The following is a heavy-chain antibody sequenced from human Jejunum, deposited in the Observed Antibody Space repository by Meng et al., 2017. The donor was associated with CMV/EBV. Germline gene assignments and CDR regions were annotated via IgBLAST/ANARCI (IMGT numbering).Heavy chain of an antibody. CDR3: TRHDFWSRYHDS. V-gene: IGHV2-5*01. J-gene: IGHJ4*02. CDR1: GLSLTTSGGG. CDR2: IYWNDDK. D-gene: IGHD3-3*01. Sequence: FDGLSLTTSGGGVGGIRQPPGKALEWLAVIYWNDDKSYSPSLKSRHTITEDTSKNQVVLTITNMAPVDTATYYCTRHDFWSRYHDSWGQGTLVTVSS.